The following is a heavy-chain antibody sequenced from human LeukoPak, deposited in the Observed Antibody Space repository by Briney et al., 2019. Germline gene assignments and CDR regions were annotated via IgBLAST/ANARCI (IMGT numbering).Heavy chain of an antibody. CDR1: GYTFTGYH. V-gene: IGHV1-2*02. CDR3: ARDVGPLDY. Sequence: ASVKVSCKASGYTFTGYHIHWARQAPGQGLEWMGWIHPNSGGTDYAQNFQGRVTMTRDTSISTVYMELNRLRSGDTAVYHCARDVGPLDYWGQGTLVTVSS. J-gene: IGHJ4*02. CDR2: IHPNSGGT. D-gene: IGHD1-26*01.